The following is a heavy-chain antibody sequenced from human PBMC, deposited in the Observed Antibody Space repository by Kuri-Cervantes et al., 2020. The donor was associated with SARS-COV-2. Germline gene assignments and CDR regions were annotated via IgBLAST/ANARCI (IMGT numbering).Heavy chain of an antibody. Sequence: GGSLRLSCAASGFTFSSYAMSWVRQAPGKGLEWVSAISGSGGSTYYADSVKGRFTISRDNSKSTLYLQMNSLRAEDTAVYYCAKDTFNSGYAQWDYFDYWGQGTLVTVSS. D-gene: IGHD5-12*01. V-gene: IGHV3-23*01. J-gene: IGHJ4*02. CDR1: GFTFSSYA. CDR2: ISGSGGST. CDR3: AKDTFNSGYAQWDYFDY.